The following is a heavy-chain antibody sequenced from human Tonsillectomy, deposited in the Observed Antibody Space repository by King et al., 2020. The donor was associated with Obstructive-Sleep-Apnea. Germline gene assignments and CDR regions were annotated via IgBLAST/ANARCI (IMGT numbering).Heavy chain of an antibody. J-gene: IGHJ4*02. V-gene: IGHV4-59*08. CDR1: GDSISGYY. CDR2: VYDSGTT. D-gene: IGHD2-2*01. CDR3: ARHHRLPAPKGSLTHFDY. Sequence: QLQESGPGLVKPSETLSLTCTVSGDSISGYYWSWIRQPPGATLEWIGYVYDSGTTNYNPSLKSRVAISIDSSKNHFSLKLTSVTAADTAVYYCARHHRLPAPKGSLTHFDYWGQGTLVTVSS.